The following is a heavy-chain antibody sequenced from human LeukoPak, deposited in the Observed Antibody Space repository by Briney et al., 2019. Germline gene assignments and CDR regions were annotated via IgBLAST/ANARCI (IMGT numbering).Heavy chain of an antibody. V-gene: IGHV1-69*05. CDR3: AGEYSSSWYGSWYYYMDV. J-gene: IGHJ6*03. Sequence: VASVKVSXKASGGTFSSYAISWVRQAPGQGLEWMGGIIPIFGTANYAQKFQGRVTITTDESTSTAYMELSSLRSEDTAVYYCAGEYSSSWYGSWYYYMDVWGKGTTVTVSS. CDR1: GGTFSSYA. D-gene: IGHD6-13*01. CDR2: IIPIFGTA.